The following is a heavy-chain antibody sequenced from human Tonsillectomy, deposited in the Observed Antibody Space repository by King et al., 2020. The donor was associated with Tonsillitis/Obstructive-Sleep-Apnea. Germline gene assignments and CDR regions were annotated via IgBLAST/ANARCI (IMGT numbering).Heavy chain of an antibody. CDR2: IVPVRDLT. Sequence: QLVQSGAEVKIPGSSVKVSCKASGGTFNNYAISWVRQAPGQGLEWMGRIVPVRDLTNYAQKFQGRVTITAHNSTTTAYMELSSLRSEDTAVYYFAHPESPHDYYDTSGFRDAFDIWGQGTMVTVSS. J-gene: IGHJ3*02. CDR3: AHPESPHDYYDTSGFRDAFDI. CDR1: GGTFNNYA. V-gene: IGHV1-69*09. D-gene: IGHD3-22*01.